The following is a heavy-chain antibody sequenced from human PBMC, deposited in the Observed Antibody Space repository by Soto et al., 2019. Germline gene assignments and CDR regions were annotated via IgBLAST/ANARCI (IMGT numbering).Heavy chain of an antibody. CDR1: GDSLSNNSAA. J-gene: IGHJ4*02. CDR3: ARDHGIVATIAH. Sequence: SQTLSLTCVISGDSLSNNSAAWNWIRQPPSRGLEWLGRTYYRSRWYNHYAESVKSRITINPDTSKNQFSLHLKSVTPEDSAVYYCARDHGIVATIAHWAEGTMVTVSS. CDR2: TYYRSRWYN. V-gene: IGHV6-1*01. D-gene: IGHD5-12*01.